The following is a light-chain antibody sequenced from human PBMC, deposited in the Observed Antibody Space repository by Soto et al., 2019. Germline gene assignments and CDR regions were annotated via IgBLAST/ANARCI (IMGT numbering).Light chain of an antibody. J-gene: IGKJ1*01. V-gene: IGKV1-5*03. Sequence: IQMTQSPSTLSGSVAHRVTITCRACQTISSWLGWYQQKPEKAPELLIYTESTLKSGVPSRFSGSGSGTEFTLTISSLQPDDFASYSCQHYNSYSESFGQGTKVDIK. CDR3: QHYNSYSES. CDR1: QTISSW. CDR2: TES.